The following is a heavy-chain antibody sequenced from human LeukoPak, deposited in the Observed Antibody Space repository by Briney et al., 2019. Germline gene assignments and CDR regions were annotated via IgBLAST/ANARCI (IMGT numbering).Heavy chain of an antibody. CDR2: INTNTGNP. J-gene: IGHJ5*01. CDR3: AREGGSLWLDF. V-gene: IGHV7-4-1*02. Sequence: ASVKVSCKASGYTFTSYAMNWVRQAPGQGLEWMGWINTNTGNPTYAQGLTGRFVFSLDTSVSTAYLQISSLKADDTAVYYCAREGGSLWLDFGGQGTVVIVTS. CDR1: GYTFTSYA. D-gene: IGHD1-26*01.